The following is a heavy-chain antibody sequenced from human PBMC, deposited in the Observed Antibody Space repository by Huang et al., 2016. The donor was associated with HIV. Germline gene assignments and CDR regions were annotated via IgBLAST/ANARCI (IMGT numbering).Heavy chain of an antibody. V-gene: IGHV3-49*03. J-gene: IGHJ6*03. D-gene: IGHD4-17*01. CDR3: SPTGDDYFYHYMDV. CDR1: GFIFNDFA. CDR2: VRSNAFGGTS. Sequence: VESGGDSVQSGGSLRLSCRGSGFIFNDFARNWFRQSPRKGLEWIGFVRSNAFGGTSKSSPSVKDRFSVSRDEAKHVAFLQMENLQVDDTAVYYCSPTGDDYFYHYMDVWGNGTTV.